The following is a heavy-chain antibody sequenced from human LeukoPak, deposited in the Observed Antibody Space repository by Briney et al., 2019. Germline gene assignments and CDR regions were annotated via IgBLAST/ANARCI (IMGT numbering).Heavy chain of an antibody. CDR2: ISYDGSNK. CDR1: GFTFISYA. CDR3: ARDHGSGSYTYYYYGMDV. D-gene: IGHD3-10*01. V-gene: IGHV3-30-3*01. Sequence: GRSLRLSCAASGFTFISYAMHWVRQAPGKGLEWVAVISYDGSNKYYADSVKGRFTISRDNSKNTLYLQMNSLRAEDTAVYYCARDHGSGSYTYYYYGMDVWGQGTTVTVSS. J-gene: IGHJ6*02.